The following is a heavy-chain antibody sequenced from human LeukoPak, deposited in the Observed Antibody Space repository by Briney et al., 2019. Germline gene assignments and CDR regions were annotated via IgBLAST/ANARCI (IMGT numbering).Heavy chain of an antibody. Sequence: ASVKVSCKASGYTFTSYGISWVRQAPGQGLEWMGWISAYNGNTNYAQKLQGRVTMTTDTSTSTAYMELRSLRSEDTAVYYCARGVEYYDSSGYLRWGQGTLVTVSS. CDR2: ISAYNGNT. D-gene: IGHD3-22*01. V-gene: IGHV1-18*01. CDR1: GYTFTSYG. J-gene: IGHJ4*02. CDR3: ARGVEYYDSSGYLR.